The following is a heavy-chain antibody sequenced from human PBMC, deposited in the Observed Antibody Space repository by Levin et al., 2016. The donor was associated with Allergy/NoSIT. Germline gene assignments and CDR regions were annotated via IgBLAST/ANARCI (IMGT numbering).Heavy chain of an antibody. CDR2: VSHRGSP. D-gene: IGHD1-26*01. CDR3: AREGSQLLLPDY. Sequence: SETLSLTCTVTGDSISSSNWWSWVRQAPGRGLEWIGEVSHRGSPNYNPSLKSRVTMSVDKSKNQFSLNLTSVTAADTAIYYCAREGSQLLLPDYWGQGTLVTVSS. J-gene: IGHJ4*02. CDR1: GDSISSSNW. V-gene: IGHV4-4*02.